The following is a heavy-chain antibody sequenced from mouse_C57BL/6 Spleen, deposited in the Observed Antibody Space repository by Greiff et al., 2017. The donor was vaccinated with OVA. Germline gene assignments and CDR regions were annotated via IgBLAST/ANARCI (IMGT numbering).Heavy chain of an antibody. J-gene: IGHJ4*01. Sequence: QVQLQQPGAELVKPGASVKLSCKASGYTFTSYWMHWVKQRPGQGLEWIGMIHPNSGSTNYNEKFKSKATLTVDKSSSTAYMQLSSLTSEDSAVYYCARSTYYYGSSGYAMDYWGQGTSVTVSS. CDR2: IHPNSGST. D-gene: IGHD1-1*01. V-gene: IGHV1-64*01. CDR3: ARSTYYYGSSGYAMDY. CDR1: GYTFTSYW.